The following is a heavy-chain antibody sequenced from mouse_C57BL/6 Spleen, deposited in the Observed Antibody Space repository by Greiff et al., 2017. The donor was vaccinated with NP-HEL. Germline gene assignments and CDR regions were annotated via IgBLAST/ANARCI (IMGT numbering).Heavy chain of an antibody. J-gene: IGHJ4*01. CDR3: ARMGGFYAMDY. CDR2: IYPGDGDT. CDR1: GYAFSSSW. Sequence: VQLQQSGPELVKPGASVKISCKASGYAFSSSWMNWVKQRPGKGLEWIGRIYPGDGDTNYNGKFKGKATLTADKSSSTAYMQLSSLTSEDSAVYFGARMGGFYAMDYWGQGTSVTVSS. V-gene: IGHV1-82*01. D-gene: IGHD1-1*02.